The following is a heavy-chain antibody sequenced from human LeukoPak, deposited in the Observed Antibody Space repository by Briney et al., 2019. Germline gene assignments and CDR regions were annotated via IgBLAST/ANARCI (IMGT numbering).Heavy chain of an antibody. V-gene: IGHV4-34*01. CDR3: ASYVYGYGFFY. D-gene: IGHD5-18*01. CDR2: INHSGST. Sequence: PSETLSLTCAVYGGSFSGYYLSWIRQPPGKGLEWIGEINHSGSTNYNPSLKSRVTISVDTSKNQFSLKLSSVTAADTAVYYCASYVYGYGFFYWGRGTLVTVSS. CDR1: GGSFSGYY. J-gene: IGHJ4*02.